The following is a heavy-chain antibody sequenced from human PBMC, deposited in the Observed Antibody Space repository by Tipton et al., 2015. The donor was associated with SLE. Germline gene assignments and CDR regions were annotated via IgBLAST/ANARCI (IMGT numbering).Heavy chain of an antibody. Sequence: TLSLTCTVSGGSISSYYWSWIRQLPGKGLEWIGYIYYSGSTNYNPSLKSRVTISVDTSKNQFSLKLSSVTAADTAVYYCARAHMGRAFDIWGQGTMVTVSS. V-gene: IGHV4-59*01. CDR1: GGSISSYY. J-gene: IGHJ3*02. D-gene: IGHD3-10*01. CDR3: ARAHMGRAFDI. CDR2: IYYSGST.